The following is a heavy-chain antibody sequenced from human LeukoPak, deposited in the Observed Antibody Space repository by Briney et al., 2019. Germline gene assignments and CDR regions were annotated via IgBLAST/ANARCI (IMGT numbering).Heavy chain of an antibody. CDR2: ISYDGSHT. J-gene: IGHJ6*03. Sequence: GGSLRLSCAASKFTFSVYDMHWVRQAPGKELEWMAVISYDGSHTHYRDSVKGRFTISRDNSKNTLYLQMNSLRAEDTAVYYCARGPPSRDGDYTYYYYYYYMDVWGKGTTVTVSS. CDR3: ARGPPSRDGDYTYYYYYYYMDV. D-gene: IGHD4-17*01. V-gene: IGHV3-30*03. CDR1: KFTFSVYD.